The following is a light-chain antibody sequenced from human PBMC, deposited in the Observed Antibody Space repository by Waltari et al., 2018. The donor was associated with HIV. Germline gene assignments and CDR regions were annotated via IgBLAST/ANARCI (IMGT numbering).Light chain of an antibody. J-gene: IGLJ2*01. CDR2: QDN. CDR3: QAWDTSGVV. V-gene: IGLV3-1*01. CDR1: KLGNKY. Sequence: SSELIQPPSMSVSPGQTASITCSGDKLGNKYASWYQQKPGQSPVLVSYQDNKRPSDIPGRFSGSNSGDTATLTISGTQALDEADYYCQAWDTSGVVFGGGTKLTVL.